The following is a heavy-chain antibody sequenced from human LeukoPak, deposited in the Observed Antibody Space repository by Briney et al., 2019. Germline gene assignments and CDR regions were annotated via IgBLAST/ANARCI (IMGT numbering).Heavy chain of an antibody. V-gene: IGHV4-4*09. CDR3: ARSYFQTRGYYYYIDV. D-gene: IGHD3-10*01. Sequence: KPSETLSLTCTVSGGSISSYYWSWIRQPPGKGLEWNGYIYSSGSTNYNPSLKSRVTISLDTSKNQFSLKLSSVTAADTAVYYCARSYFQTRGYYYYIDVWGKGTTVTVSS. CDR2: IYSSGST. J-gene: IGHJ6*03. CDR1: GGSISSYY.